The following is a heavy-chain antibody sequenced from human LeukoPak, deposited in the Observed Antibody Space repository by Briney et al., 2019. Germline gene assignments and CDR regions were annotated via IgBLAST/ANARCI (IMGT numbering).Heavy chain of an antibody. J-gene: IGHJ6*02. CDR2: IIPIFGTA. CDR3: ARVPGSGYDYNYYYYGMDV. D-gene: IGHD5-12*01. CDR1: GGTFSNYA. Sequence: SVKVSCKASGGTFSNYAINWVRQAPGPGLEWMGGIIPIFGTANYAQKFQGRVTITADESTSTVYMELNSLKSEDTAVYYCARVPGSGYDYNYYYYGMDVWGQGTTVTVSS. V-gene: IGHV1-69*01.